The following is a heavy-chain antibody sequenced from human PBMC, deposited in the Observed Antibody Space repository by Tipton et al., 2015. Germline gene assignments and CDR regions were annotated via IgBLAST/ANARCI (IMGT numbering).Heavy chain of an antibody. CDR2: IWYGGSHE. J-gene: IGHJ6*02. CDR1: GFMFRSYG. D-gene: IGHD2-2*01. Sequence: SLRLSCAASGFMFRSYGMHWVRQAPGKGLEWVGFIWYGGSHEYHAESVKGRFTISRDNSKNTLYLQMNSLRAEDTALYYCAKNGGYCSSATCYGGMDVWGQGTTVTVSS. CDR3: AKNGGYCSSATCYGGMDV. V-gene: IGHV3-33*06.